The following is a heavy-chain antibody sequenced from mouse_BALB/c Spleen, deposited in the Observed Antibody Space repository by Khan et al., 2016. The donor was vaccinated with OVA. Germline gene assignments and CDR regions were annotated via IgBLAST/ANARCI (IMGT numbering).Heavy chain of an antibody. CDR2: IWGDGST. CDR1: GFSLTGYG. J-gene: IGHJ4*01. D-gene: IGHD2-10*01. Sequence: QMQLEESGHGLVAPSQSLSITCTVSGFSLTGYGVNWVRQPPGKGLEWLGMIWGDGSTDYNSALKSRLSISKDNSKSQVFLKMNSLQTDDTARYYCARAYYGNYREAMDYWGQGTSVTVSS. CDR3: ARAYYGNYREAMDY. V-gene: IGHV2-6-7*01.